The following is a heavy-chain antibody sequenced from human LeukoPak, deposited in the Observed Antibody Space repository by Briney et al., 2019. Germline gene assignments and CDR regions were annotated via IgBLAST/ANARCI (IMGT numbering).Heavy chain of an antibody. CDR1: GFTFSSYE. Sequence: GGSLRLSCADSGFTFSSYEMNWVRQAPGKGLEWVSYISSSGSTIYYADSVKGRFTISRDNAKNSVYLQMNSLRAEDTAVYYCARGSRDAFDIWGQGTMATVPS. CDR3: ARGSRDAFDI. J-gene: IGHJ3*02. CDR2: ISSSGSTI. D-gene: IGHD2-2*01. V-gene: IGHV3-48*03.